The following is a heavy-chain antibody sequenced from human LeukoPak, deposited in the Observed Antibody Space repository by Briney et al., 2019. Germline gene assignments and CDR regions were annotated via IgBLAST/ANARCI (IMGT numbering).Heavy chain of an antibody. CDR1: GFTVTNSY. Sequence: GGSLRLSCAASGFTVTNSYMSWVRQAPGKGLEWVSLISWDGVSTYYADSVKGRFTISRDNSKNSLYLQMNSLRTEDTAFYYCAKNGQGSTTGYFQHWGQGTLVTVSS. V-gene: IGHV3-43*01. J-gene: IGHJ1*01. CDR2: ISWDGVST. D-gene: IGHD6-13*01. CDR3: AKNGQGSTTGYFQH.